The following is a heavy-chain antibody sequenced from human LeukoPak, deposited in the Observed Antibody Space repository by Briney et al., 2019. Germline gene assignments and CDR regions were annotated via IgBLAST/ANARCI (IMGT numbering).Heavy chain of an antibody. CDR2: ISGSGGST. Sequence: GGSLRLSCAASGFTFSSYAMSWVRQAPGKGLEWVSAISGSGGSTYYADSVKGRFTISRDNSKNTLYLQMNSLRAEDTAVYYCAKVVHDYGDTLLDYWGQGTLVTVSS. J-gene: IGHJ4*02. V-gene: IGHV3-23*01. CDR1: GFTFSSYA. D-gene: IGHD4-17*01. CDR3: AKVVHDYGDTLLDY.